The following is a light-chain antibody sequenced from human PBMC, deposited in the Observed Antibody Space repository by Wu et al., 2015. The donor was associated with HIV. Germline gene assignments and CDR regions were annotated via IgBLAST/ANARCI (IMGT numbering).Light chain of an antibody. Sequence: DIQMTQSPSSLSASVGDRVTITCRASQSISSYLNWYQQKPGKAPKLLIYAASSLQSGVPSRFSGSGSGTDFTLTISSLQPEDFTTYYCQQTHSFPFTFGGGTKVEIK. J-gene: IGKJ4*01. CDR2: AAS. CDR1: QSISSY. CDR3: QQTHSFPFT. V-gene: IGKV1-39*01.